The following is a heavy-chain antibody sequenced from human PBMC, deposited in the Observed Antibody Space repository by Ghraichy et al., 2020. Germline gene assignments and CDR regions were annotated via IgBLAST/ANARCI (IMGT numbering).Heavy chain of an antibody. Sequence: SCAVYGGSFSGYYWSWIRQPPGKGLEWIGEINHSGSTNYNPSLKSRVTISVDTSKNQFTLKLSSVTAADTAVYYCARGTSGYDPFDYWGQGTLVTVSS. CDR1: GGSFSGYY. V-gene: IGHV4-34*01. J-gene: IGHJ4*02. D-gene: IGHD5-12*01. CDR2: INHSGST. CDR3: ARGTSGYDPFDY.